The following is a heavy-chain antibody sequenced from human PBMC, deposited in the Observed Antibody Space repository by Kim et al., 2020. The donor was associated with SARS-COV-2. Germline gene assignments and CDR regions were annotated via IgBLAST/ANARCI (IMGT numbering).Heavy chain of an antibody. CDR1: GGSISSYY. CDR2: IYYSGST. V-gene: IGHV4-59*13. D-gene: IGHD3-10*01. CDR3: ARDTGDYFDY. Sequence: SETLSLTCTVSGGSISSYYWSWIRQPPGKGLEWIGYIYYSGSTKYNPSLKSRVTISVDTSKNQFSLKLSSVTAADTAVYYCARDTGDYFDYWGQGTLVTVSS. J-gene: IGHJ4*02.